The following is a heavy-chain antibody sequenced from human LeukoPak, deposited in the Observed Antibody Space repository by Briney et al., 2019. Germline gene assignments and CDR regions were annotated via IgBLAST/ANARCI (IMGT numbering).Heavy chain of an antibody. Sequence: RPGGSLRLSCEASGFTFNTYRMNGARQAPGRGLEGVSSINGSDGTTYYADSVKGRFTISRDNSKYTLSLQMNSLRDDDTAVYYCAKVDNWKYAHHDFWGQGTLVTVSS. D-gene: IGHD1-1*01. J-gene: IGHJ4*02. CDR2: INGSDGTT. V-gene: IGHV3-23*01. CDR3: AKVDNWKYAHHDF. CDR1: GFTFNTYR.